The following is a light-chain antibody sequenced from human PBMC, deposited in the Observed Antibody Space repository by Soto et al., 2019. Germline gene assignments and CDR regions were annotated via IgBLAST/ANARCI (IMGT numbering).Light chain of an antibody. V-gene: IGLV2-14*01. J-gene: IGLJ1*01. CDR3: SSYTSSSTPLYV. Sequence: QSVLTQPASVSGSPGQSITISCTGTSSDVGGYNYVSWYQQHPGKAPKLMIYDVSYRPSGVSNRFSGSKSGNTASLTISGLQAEDEADYYCSSYTSSSTPLYVFGTGTKVTVL. CDR1: SSDVGGYNY. CDR2: DVS.